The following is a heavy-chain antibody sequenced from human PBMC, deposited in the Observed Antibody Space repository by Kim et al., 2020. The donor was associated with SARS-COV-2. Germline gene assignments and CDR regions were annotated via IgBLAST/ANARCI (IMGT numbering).Heavy chain of an antibody. CDR3: ASDPGRDNGLLTETPVGTPYYYYSGMDV. CDR2: IIPIFGTA. CDR1: GGTFSSYA. V-gene: IGHV1-69*13. J-gene: IGHJ6*02. D-gene: IGHD1-26*01. Sequence: SVKVSCKASGGTFSSYAISWVRQAPGQGLEWMGGIIPIFGTANYAQKFQGRVTITADESTSTAYMELSSLRSEDTAVYYCASDPGRDNGLLTETPVGTPYYYYSGMDVWGQGTTVTVSS.